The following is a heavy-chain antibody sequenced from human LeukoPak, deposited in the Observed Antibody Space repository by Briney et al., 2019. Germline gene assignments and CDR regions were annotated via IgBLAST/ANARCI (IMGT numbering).Heavy chain of an antibody. CDR3: ARVSNTGIQLWSPIFDY. J-gene: IGHJ4*02. D-gene: IGHD5-18*01. Sequence: ASVKVSCKASGYTFTGYYMHWVRQAPGQGLEWMGRINPNSGGTNYAQKFQGRVTMTRDTSISTAYMELSRLSSDDTAVYYCARVSNTGIQLWSPIFDYWGQGTLVTVSS. V-gene: IGHV1-2*06. CDR2: INPNSGGT. CDR1: GYTFTGYY.